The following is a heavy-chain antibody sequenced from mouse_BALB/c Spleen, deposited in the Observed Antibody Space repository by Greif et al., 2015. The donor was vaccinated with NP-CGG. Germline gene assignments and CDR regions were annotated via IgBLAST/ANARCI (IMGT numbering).Heavy chain of an antibody. Sequence: VQLQQSGAELAKPGASVKMSCKASGYTFTSYWMHWVKQRPGQGLEWIGYINPSTGYTEYNQKFKDKATLTADKSSSTAYMQLSSLTSEDSAAYYCATGTYFDVWGAGTTVTVSS. CDR3: ATGTYFDV. CDR2: INPSTGYT. D-gene: IGHD4-1*01. CDR1: GYTFTSYW. J-gene: IGHJ1*01. V-gene: IGHV1-7*01.